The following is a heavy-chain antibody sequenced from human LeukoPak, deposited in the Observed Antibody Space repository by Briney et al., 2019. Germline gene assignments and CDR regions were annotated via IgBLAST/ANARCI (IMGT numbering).Heavy chain of an antibody. J-gene: IGHJ4*02. CDR1: GLIFSTYA. CDR2: VNDAGAKT. V-gene: IGHV3-43*02. D-gene: IGHD6-19*01. Sequence: GGSLRLSCAASGLIFSTYAMHWVRQAPGKGLEWVSGVNDAGAKTYYADSVKGRFTISRDNSKNSLYLQMNSLRTEDTALHYCAKDIGSVAGVFDYWGQGTLVTVSS. CDR3: AKDIGSVAGVFDY.